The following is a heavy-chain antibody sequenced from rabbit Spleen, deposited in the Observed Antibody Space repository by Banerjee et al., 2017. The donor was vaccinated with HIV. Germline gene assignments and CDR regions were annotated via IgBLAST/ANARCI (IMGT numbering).Heavy chain of an antibody. CDR3: ARDTGSSFSSYGMDL. CDR1: GVSFSISSY. J-gene: IGHJ6*01. CDR2: IDAGSSAFT. D-gene: IGHD8-1*01. Sequence: QEQLVESGGDLVKPGASLTLTCTASGVSFSISSYMCWVRQAPGKGLEWIACIDAGSSAFTYFATWAKGRFTISKTSSTTVTLQMTSLTVADTATYFCARDTGSSFSSYGMDLWGPGTLVTVS. V-gene: IGHV1S45*01.